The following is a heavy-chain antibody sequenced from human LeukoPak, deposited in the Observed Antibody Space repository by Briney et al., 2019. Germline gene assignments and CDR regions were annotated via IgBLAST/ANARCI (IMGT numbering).Heavy chain of an antibody. CDR2: INHSGST. V-gene: IGHV4-34*01. CDR1: GGSFSGYC. D-gene: IGHD3-9*01. J-gene: IGHJ5*02. Sequence: PSETLSLTCAVYGGSFSGYCWSWIRQPPGKGLEWIGEINHSGSTNYNPSLKSRITISVDTSKNQFSLKLSSVTAADTAVYYCARRRYFDWFHRFNWFDPWGQGTLVTVSS. CDR3: ARRRYFDWFHRFNWFDP.